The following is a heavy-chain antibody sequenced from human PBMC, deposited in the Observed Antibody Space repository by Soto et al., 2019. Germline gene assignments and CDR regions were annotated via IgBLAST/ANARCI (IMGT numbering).Heavy chain of an antibody. J-gene: IGHJ6*02. D-gene: IGHD6-13*01. CDR3: ARDQRLAAAGHNYYYGMDV. V-gene: IGHV6-1*01. Sequence: SQTLSLTCAISGDSVSSNSAAWNWIRQSPSRGLEWLGRTYYRSKWYNDYAVSVKSRITINPDTSKNQFSLQLNSVTPEDTAVYYCARDQRLAAAGHNYYYGMDVWGQGTTVTVS. CDR2: TYYRSKWYN. CDR1: GDSVSSNSAA.